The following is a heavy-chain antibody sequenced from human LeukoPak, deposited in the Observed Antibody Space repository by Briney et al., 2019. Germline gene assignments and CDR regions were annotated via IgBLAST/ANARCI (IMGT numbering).Heavy chain of an antibody. V-gene: IGHV3-11*01. CDR3: ARGETISSWSTFDY. CDR2: ITSSGTTI. CDR1: GFTFSDYF. Sequence: GGSLRLSCAASGFTFSDYFMSWIRQAPGKGLERLSYITSSGTTIYYADSVKGRFTISRDNANNSLYLQMNSLRAEDTAVYYCARGETISSWSTFDYWGQGTLATVSS. J-gene: IGHJ4*02. D-gene: IGHD6-13*01.